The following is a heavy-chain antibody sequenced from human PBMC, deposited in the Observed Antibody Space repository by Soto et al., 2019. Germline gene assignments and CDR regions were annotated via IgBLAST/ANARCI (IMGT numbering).Heavy chain of an antibody. D-gene: IGHD3-16*01. J-gene: IGHJ4*02. Sequence: QLQLQESGPGLVKPSETLSLTCTVSGASISSSDYHWGWIRQPPGKGLEWIGSIYYSGNTYYNPSLNSRVTMSVDTSKNQFSLKLNSVTAAYTAVYYCARQCVFSSYTYPPSRFWGRGTLVTVSS. CDR1: GASISSSDYH. CDR3: ARQCVFSSYTYPPSRF. CDR2: IYYSGNT. V-gene: IGHV4-39*01.